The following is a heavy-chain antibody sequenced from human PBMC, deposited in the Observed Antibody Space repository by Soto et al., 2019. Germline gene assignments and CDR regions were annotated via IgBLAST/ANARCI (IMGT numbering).Heavy chain of an antibody. CDR1: GFIFNNYA. V-gene: IGHV3-23*01. D-gene: IGHD2-21*01. Sequence: EVQLLESGGGLVQRGGSLRLSCAASGFIFNNYAMTWVRQAPGKGLEWVARVSGRGGSAYYADSVKGRLTISRDNSNNTLYLQMTNVRGEDTAVYYCVRRAGGAVVWYYDLWGRSTLVSVFS. J-gene: IGHJ2*01. CDR2: VSGRGGSA. CDR3: VRRAGGAVVWYYDL.